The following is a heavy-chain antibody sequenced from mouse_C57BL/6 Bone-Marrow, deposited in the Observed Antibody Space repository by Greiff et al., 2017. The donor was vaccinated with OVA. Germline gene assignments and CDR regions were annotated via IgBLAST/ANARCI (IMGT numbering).Heavy chain of an antibody. D-gene: IGHD4-1*01. CDR2: IYPGDGDT. V-gene: IGHV1-82*01. CDR3: ARGTNWSDY. CDR1: GYAFSSSW. Sequence: VQLQESGPELVKPGASVKISCKASGYAFSSSWMNWVKQRPGKGLEWIGRIYPGDGDTNYNGKFKGKATLTADKSSSTAYMQLSSLTSEDSAVYFCARGTNWSDYWGQGTTLTVSS. J-gene: IGHJ2*01.